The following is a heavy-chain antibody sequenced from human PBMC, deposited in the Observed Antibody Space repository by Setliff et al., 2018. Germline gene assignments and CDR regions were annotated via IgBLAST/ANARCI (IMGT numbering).Heavy chain of an antibody. CDR3: ARSLGSGSYYNSRPFYSDY. CDR2: IDPSGNT. J-gene: IGHJ4*02. V-gene: IGHV4-61*09. CDR1: GGSISSGTNY. Sequence: SETLSLTCTVSGGSISSGTNYWSWIRQPAGRGLEWIGHIDPSGNTNYQPSLKSRVTISGDTSKNQFSLKLTSVTAADTAVYYCARSLGSGSYYNSRPFYSDYWGQGTLVTV. D-gene: IGHD3-10*01.